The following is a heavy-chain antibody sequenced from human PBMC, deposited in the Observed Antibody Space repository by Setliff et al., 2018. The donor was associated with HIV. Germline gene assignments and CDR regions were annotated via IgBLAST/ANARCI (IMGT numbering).Heavy chain of an antibody. CDR3: ATDAYHDFLTGPTPGAFDI. CDR1: GFTFSSYW. V-gene: IGHV3-7*03. CDR2: INEDGSDK. D-gene: IGHD3-9*01. Sequence: GGSLRLSCAASGFTFSSYWMSWVRQAPGKGLEWVANINEDGSDKFYVDSIKGRFTVSRDNAKNSLYLQMSSLRSEDTAVYYCATDAYHDFLTGPTPGAFDIWGQGTVVTVSS. J-gene: IGHJ3*02.